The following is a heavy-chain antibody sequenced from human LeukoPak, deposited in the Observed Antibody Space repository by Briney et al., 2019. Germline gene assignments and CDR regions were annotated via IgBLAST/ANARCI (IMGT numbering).Heavy chain of an antibody. V-gene: IGHV3-7*01. J-gene: IGHJ4*02. CDR1: GFTFSNYW. D-gene: IGHD5-18*01. CDR3: AGALRPGYSYGPGLGY. CDR2: INQDGSEK. Sequence: GGSLRLSCAASGFTFSNYWMSWVRQAPGKGLEWVANINQDGSEKYYVDSVKGRFTISRDNAKNSLYLQMNSLRAEDTAVYYCAGALRPGYSYGPGLGYWGQGTLVTVSS.